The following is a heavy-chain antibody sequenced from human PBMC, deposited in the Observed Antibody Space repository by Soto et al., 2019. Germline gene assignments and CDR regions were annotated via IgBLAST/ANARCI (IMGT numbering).Heavy chain of an antibody. J-gene: IGHJ6*02. D-gene: IGHD6-6*01. V-gene: IGHV1-69*01. CDR2: IIPIFGTA. CDR1: GGTFSSYA. CDR3: ARVAQSIYYYCMDV. Sequence: QVQLVQSGAEVKKPGSSVKVSCKASGGTFSSYAISWVRQAPGQGLEWMGGIIPIFGTANYAQKFQGRVTITADESTSTADMELSSLRSEYMAVYSCARVAQSIYYYCMDVWGQGTTVTVSS.